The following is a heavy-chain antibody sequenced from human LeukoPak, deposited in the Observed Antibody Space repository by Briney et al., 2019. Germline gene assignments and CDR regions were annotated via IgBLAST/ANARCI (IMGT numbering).Heavy chain of an antibody. V-gene: IGHV3-72*01. CDR1: GFTFSDHY. D-gene: IGHD6-19*01. CDR2: ISNKANSYTT. CDR3: ARDWYSSGWYLGAFDI. J-gene: IGHJ3*02. Sequence: GGSLRLSCAASGFTFSDHYMDWVRQAPGKGLEWVGRISNKANSYTTEYAASVKGRFTISRDDLKNSLYLQMNSLKTEDTAVYYCARDWYSSGWYLGAFDIWGQGTMVTVSS.